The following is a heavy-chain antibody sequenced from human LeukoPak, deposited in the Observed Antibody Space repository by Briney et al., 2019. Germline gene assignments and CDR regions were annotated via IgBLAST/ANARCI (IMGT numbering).Heavy chain of an antibody. CDR2: IYYSGST. Sequence: SETLSLTCTDSGGSISSGGYYWSWIRQHPGKGLEWIGCIYYSGSTYYNPSLKSRVTISVDTSKNQFSLKLSSVTAADTAVYYCARIDSSSWYAESAFDIWGQGTMVTVSS. V-gene: IGHV4-31*03. J-gene: IGHJ3*02. CDR1: GGSISSGGYY. CDR3: ARIDSSSWYAESAFDI. D-gene: IGHD6-13*01.